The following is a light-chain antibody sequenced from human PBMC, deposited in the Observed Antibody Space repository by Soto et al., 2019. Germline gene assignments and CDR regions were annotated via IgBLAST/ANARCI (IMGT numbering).Light chain of an antibody. J-gene: IGKJ4*01. CDR2: GAS. Sequence: EIVLTQSPDTLSLSPGERATLSCRASQSVSSSYLAWYQQKVGQAPRLLIYGASSRATGIPDRFSDSGSETDFTLTISRLEPEDFAVYYCQQYGSSPPLTFGGGTKVEIK. CDR3: QQYGSSPPLT. CDR1: QSVSSSY. V-gene: IGKV3-20*01.